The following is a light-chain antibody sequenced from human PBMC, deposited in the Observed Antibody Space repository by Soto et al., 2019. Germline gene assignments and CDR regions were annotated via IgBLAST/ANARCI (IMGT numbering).Light chain of an antibody. CDR1: SSDVGSHKL. CDR3: CSYAGTTV. Sequence: QSALTQPASVSGSPGQSITISCTGTSSDVGSHKLISWYQQLPGKAPKLIIYEGTKRPSGVADRFSGSKSGDTASLTISGVHAEDEADYHCCSYAGTTVFGGGTQLTVL. V-gene: IGLV2-23*01. CDR2: EGT. J-gene: IGLJ2*01.